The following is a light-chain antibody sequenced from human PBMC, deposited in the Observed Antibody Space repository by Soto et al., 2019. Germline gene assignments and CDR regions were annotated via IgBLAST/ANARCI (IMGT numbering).Light chain of an antibody. CDR1: QTVRTY. J-gene: IGKJ1*01. CDR3: QQSGSLLWT. V-gene: IGKV1-5*03. Sequence: DIQMTQSPSSLSASVGDRVTITCRASQTVRTYLNWYQQKPVKAPKLLIYKASTLKSGVPSRFSGSGSGTDFTLTISRLEPEDFAVYYCQQSGSLLWTFGQGTKV. CDR2: KAS.